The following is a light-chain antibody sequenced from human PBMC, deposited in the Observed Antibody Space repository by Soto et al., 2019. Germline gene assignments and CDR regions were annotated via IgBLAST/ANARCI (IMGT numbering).Light chain of an antibody. Sequence: QSVLTQPPSASGTPGQRVTISCSGSSSNIGSNYVYWYQQLPGTAPKLLIYRNHQRPSGVPDRFSGSKSGTSATRAISGLRSEDEAEYYCAAWDDSRSGLVVFGGGTQLTVL. J-gene: IGLJ2*01. V-gene: IGLV1-47*01. CDR3: AAWDDSRSGLVV. CDR1: SSNIGSNY. CDR2: RNH.